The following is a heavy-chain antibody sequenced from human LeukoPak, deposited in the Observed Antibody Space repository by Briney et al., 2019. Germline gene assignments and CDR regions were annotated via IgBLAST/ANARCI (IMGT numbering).Heavy chain of an antibody. Sequence: GASVKVSCKASGYSFTTYGITWMRQAPGQGLEWMGWVSPYNGNTNYAQHLQGRVTMTTDTSTTTAYMELRSLRSDDTAIYYCAREWGHYYDAWGQGTMVTVSS. V-gene: IGHV1-18*01. CDR3: AREWGHYYDA. J-gene: IGHJ3*01. D-gene: IGHD3-22*01. CDR2: VSPYNGNT. CDR1: GYSFTTYG.